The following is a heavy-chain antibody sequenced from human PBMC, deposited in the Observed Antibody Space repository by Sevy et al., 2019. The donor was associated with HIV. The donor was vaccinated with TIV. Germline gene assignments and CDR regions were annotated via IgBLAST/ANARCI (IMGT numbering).Heavy chain of an antibody. D-gene: IGHD6-13*01. J-gene: IGHJ6*02. CDR3: ARDSSSWYYYYYGMDV. CDR2: ISYDGSNK. CDR1: GFTFSSYA. V-gene: IGHV3-30*04. Sequence: GGSLRLSCAASGFTFSSYAMHWVRQAPGKGLEWVAVISYDGSNKYYADSVKGRFTISRDNSKNTLYLQMNSLRAEDTAVYYCARDSSSWYYYYYGMDVWGQGTTVTVSS.